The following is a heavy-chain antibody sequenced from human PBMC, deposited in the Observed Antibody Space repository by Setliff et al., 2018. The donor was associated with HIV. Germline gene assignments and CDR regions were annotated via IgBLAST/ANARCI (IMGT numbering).Heavy chain of an antibody. V-gene: IGHV4-39*07. CDR2: IYYSGST. D-gene: IGHD2-21*01. CDR1: GGSISSSSYY. CDR3: ARDAGYCGGDCYPMVLDV. Sequence: PSETLSLTCNVSGGSISSSSYYWGWIRQPPGKGLEWIGSIYYSGSTYFNPSLKSRVTISVDTSKNQFSLKLSSVTAADTAVYYCARDAGYCGGDCYPMVLDVWGKGTTVTVSS. J-gene: IGHJ6*04.